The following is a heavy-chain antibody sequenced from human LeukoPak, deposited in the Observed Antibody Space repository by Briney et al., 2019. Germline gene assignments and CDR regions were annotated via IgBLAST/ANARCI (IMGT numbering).Heavy chain of an antibody. CDR3: ARDVDSYSSSWYPYSSGWYLDY. CDR2: IYISGST. J-gene: IGHJ4*02. CDR1: GGSIINYY. Sequence: KTSETLSLTCTVSGGSIINYYCSWIWKCARQGLGWVGRIYISGSTNYNPSLKSRVTMSVDTSKNQFSLKLSSVTAADTAVYYCARDVDSYSSSWYPYSSGWYLDYWGQGTLVTVSS. V-gene: IGHV4-4*07. D-gene: IGHD6-13*01.